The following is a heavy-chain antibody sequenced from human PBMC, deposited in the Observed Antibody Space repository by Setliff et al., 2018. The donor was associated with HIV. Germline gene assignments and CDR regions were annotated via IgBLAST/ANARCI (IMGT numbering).Heavy chain of an antibody. CDR1: GGTFSSYD. V-gene: IGHV1-69*05. CDR2: IIAIFGTA. Sequence: SVKVSCKASGGTFSSYDIRWVRQAPGQGLEWMGGIIAIFGTANCAQKFQGRVKITTDESTNTAYMELRSLRSEDTAMYYCAVEGDYYDSSGYLDYWGQGTLVTVSS. J-gene: IGHJ4*02. D-gene: IGHD3-22*01. CDR3: AVEGDYYDSSGYLDY.